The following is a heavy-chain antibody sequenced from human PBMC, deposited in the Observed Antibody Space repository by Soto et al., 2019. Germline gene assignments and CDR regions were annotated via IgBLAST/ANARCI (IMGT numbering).Heavy chain of an antibody. CDR1: GYSIGSGYY. J-gene: IGHJ4*02. CDR3: ARGGADSYGDFDY. D-gene: IGHD5-18*01. V-gene: IGHV4-38-2*01. Sequence: ETLSLTCAVSGYSIGSGYYWGWIRQPPGKGLELIGSIYHSGSTYYNPSLKSRVTISVDTSKNQFSLKLSSVTAADTAVYYCARGGADSYGDFDYWGQGTLVTVSS. CDR2: IYHSGST.